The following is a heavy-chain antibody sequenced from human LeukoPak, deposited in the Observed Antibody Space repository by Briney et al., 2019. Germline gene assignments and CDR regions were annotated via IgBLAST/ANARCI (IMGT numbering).Heavy chain of an antibody. J-gene: IGHJ4*02. CDR1: GFTFDEYA. V-gene: IGHV3-43*02. D-gene: IGHD2-15*01. CDR3: AKDRYCSGTYCPTDY. Sequence: GGSLRLSCAASGFTFDEYAMHWVRQAPGKGLEWVSLISRDGGSTYYADSVKGRFTISRDHSKNSLYLQMNSLRTEDTALHYCAKDRYCSGTYCPTDYWGQGTLVTVSS. CDR2: ISRDGGST.